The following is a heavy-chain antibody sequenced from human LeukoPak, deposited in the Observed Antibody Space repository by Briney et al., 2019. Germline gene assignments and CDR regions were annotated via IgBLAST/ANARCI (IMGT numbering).Heavy chain of an antibody. D-gene: IGHD5-18*01. V-gene: IGHV3-49*04. CDR2: IRSKAYGGTT. CDR1: GITLSSYW. Sequence: GGSLRLSCAASGITLSSYWMHWVRQAPGKGLVWVGFIRSKAYGGTTEYAASVKGRFTISRDDSKSIAYLQMNSLKTEDTAVYYCTRHVDTAMAVDYWGQGTLVTVSS. CDR3: TRHVDTAMAVDY. J-gene: IGHJ4*02.